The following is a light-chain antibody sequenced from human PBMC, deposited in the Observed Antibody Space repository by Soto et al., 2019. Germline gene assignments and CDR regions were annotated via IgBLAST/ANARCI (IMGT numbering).Light chain of an antibody. J-gene: IGKJ1*01. CDR2: KAS. V-gene: IGKV1-5*03. CDR1: QSISVW. CDR3: QQYNSYSPT. Sequence: DIQMTQSPSTLSASVGDRVTITCRASQSISVWLSWYQQKAGKAXNLXIYKASRLESGVPSRFSGSGSETEFTLTISGLQPGDSATYYCQQYNSYSPTFGQGTKV.